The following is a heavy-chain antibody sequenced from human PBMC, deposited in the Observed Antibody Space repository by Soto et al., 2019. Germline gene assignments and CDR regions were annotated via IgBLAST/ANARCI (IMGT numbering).Heavy chain of an antibody. CDR2: ITYDGSDK. D-gene: IGHD3-22*01. CDR3: EKDQSFDSSGWFFES. CDR1: GFPFSSYG. Sequence: QVQLVESGGGVVQPGRSLRLSCAASGFPFSSYGMHWVRQAPGKALEWMATITYDGSDKYYAASVKGRFTISRDNSKNTVYLQMISLRAEVMAVYYCEKDQSFDSSGWFFESWGQGTLVTVSS. J-gene: IGHJ4*02. V-gene: IGHV3-30*18.